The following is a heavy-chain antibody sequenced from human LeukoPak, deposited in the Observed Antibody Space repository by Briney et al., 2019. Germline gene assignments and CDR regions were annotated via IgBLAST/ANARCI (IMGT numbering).Heavy chain of an antibody. D-gene: IGHD6-13*01. CDR1: GYTFTSYD. CDR2: MNPNSGNT. Sequence: ASVKVSCKASGYTFTSYDINWVRQATGQGLEWMGWMNPNSGNTGYAQKFQGRVTMTRNTSISTAYMELSSLRSEDTAVYYCARASSGYSSSWYAWDYWGQGTLVTVSS. J-gene: IGHJ4*02. V-gene: IGHV1-8*01. CDR3: ARASSGYSSSWYAWDY.